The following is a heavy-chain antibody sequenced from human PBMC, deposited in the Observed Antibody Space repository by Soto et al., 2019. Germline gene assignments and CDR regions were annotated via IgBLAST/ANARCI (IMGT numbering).Heavy chain of an antibody. V-gene: IGHV1-18*04. J-gene: IGHJ4*02. CDR3: ASVEDIELIPALDY. Sequence: QVQLVQTGAEVKRPPASVNVSCKASGYTFTTYSLSWVRQAPGQGLEWMGWISPFNGDATYAHKFQDRVTLTTDTCTSTAYMELRRLREDDPAVYYCASVEDIELIPALDYWGRGTLVIVSS. CDR2: ISPFNGDA. D-gene: IGHD2-8*02. CDR1: GYTFTTYS.